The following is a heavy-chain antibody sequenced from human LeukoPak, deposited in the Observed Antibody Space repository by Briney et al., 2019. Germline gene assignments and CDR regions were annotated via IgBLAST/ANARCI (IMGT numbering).Heavy chain of an antibody. CDR1: GYTFTSYY. CDR3: ARDELRGEIVGATNFYYYYGMDV. V-gene: IGHV1-46*01. Sequence: ASVKVSCKASGYTFTSYYMHWVRQAPGQGLEWMGIINPSGGSTSYAQKFQGRVTMTRDTSTSTVYMELSSLRSEDTAVYYCARDELRGEIVGATNFYYYYGMDVWGQGTTVTVTS. J-gene: IGHJ6*02. D-gene: IGHD1-26*01. CDR2: INPSGGST.